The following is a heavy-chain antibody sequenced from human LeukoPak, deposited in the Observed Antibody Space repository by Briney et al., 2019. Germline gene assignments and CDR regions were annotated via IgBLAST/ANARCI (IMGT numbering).Heavy chain of an antibody. V-gene: IGHV3-30*02. Sequence: GGSLRLSCAASGFTFSRYGLLWVRHAPGKGLDVVTFIRYDGNHQYYADSVTGPFTLSRDNSKNRFYLQMNSLRAEDTAIYYCAKDGDSTGYYSSYYNHMDVWGKGTSVTISS. CDR2: IRYDGNHQ. CDR1: GFTFSRYG. D-gene: IGHD3-22*01. CDR3: AKDGDSTGYYSSYYNHMDV. J-gene: IGHJ6*03.